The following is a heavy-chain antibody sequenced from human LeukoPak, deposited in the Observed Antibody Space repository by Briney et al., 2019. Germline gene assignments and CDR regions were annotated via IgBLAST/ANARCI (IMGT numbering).Heavy chain of an antibody. CDR1: GFTFSSYE. D-gene: IGHD6-13*01. CDR2: ISSSGSTI. Sequence: PGGSLRLSCAASGFTFSSYEMNWVRQAPGEGLEWVSYISSSGSTIYYADSVKGRFTISRDNAKNSLYLQMNSLRAEDTAVYYCARDIGAAGTGWFDPWGQGTLVTVSS. V-gene: IGHV3-48*03. J-gene: IGHJ5*02. CDR3: ARDIGAAGTGWFDP.